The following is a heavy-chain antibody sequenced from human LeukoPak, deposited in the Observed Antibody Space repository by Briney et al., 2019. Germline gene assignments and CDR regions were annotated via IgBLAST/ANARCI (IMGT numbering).Heavy chain of an antibody. CDR1: GGSISSSSYY. V-gene: IGHV4-39*07. J-gene: IGHJ6*02. CDR2: IYYSGST. D-gene: IGHD3-10*01. Sequence: SETLSLTCTVSGGSISSSSYYWGWIRQPPGKGLEWIGSIYYSGSTYYNPSLKSRVTISVDTSRNQFSLKLSSVTAADTAVYYCARAPLWFGNYYYYYGMDVWGQGTTVTVSS. CDR3: ARAPLWFGNYYYYYGMDV.